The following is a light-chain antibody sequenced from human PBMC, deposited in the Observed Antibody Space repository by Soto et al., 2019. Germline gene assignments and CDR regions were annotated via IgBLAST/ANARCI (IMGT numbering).Light chain of an antibody. CDR3: QQYNNYPYT. Sequence: DIQMTQSPSTLSASVGDRVTITCRASQSISTWLAWYQQKPGKAPKVLIYDASSLESGVPSTFSGSGSGTEFTLTISSLQPDDFATYYCQQYNNYPYTFGPGTKVDIK. CDR1: QSISTW. J-gene: IGKJ3*01. CDR2: DAS. V-gene: IGKV1-5*01.